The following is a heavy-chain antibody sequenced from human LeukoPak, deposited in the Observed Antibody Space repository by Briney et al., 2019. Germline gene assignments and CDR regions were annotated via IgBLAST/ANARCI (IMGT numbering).Heavy chain of an antibody. CDR2: INGDGSNT. V-gene: IGHV3-74*03. Sequence: GGSLRLSCAASGFTFSSHWMHWVRQAPGKGLVWVSRINGDGSNTTYADSVKGRFTISRDNAKNTLYLQMNSLRAEDTAVYHFVRSKSLDSTDAFDIWGQGTMVNVSS. CDR1: GFTFSSHW. J-gene: IGHJ3*02. D-gene: IGHD3/OR15-3a*01. CDR3: VRSKSLDSTDAFDI.